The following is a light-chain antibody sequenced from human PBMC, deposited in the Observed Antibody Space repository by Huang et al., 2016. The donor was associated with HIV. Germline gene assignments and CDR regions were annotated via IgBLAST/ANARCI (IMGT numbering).Light chain of an antibody. CDR3: QQYGSSRYT. J-gene: IGKJ2*01. Sequence: EIVLTQSPGTISLSPGERATLSCRASQSVGSYLTWYQQHPGQAPSLLIYGASNRGAGIPDRFSGSGSGTDFTLTISRLEPEDFAVYYCQQYGSSRYTFGQGTRLEIK. CDR1: QSVGSY. CDR2: GAS. V-gene: IGKV3-20*01.